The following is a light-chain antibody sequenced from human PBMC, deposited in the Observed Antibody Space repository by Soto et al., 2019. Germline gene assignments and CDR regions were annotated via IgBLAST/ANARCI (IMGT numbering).Light chain of an antibody. V-gene: IGKV3-15*01. J-gene: IGKJ1*01. CDR1: QSVSSN. Sequence: EIVRTQSPATLSLSPGERATLSCMASQSVSSNLAWYQKKPGQAPRLLVYGAATRATGIPARFSGSGSGTELTLTISSLQSEDFAVYYCQQYNNWPPWTFGQGTKVDI. CDR2: GAA. CDR3: QQYNNWPPWT.